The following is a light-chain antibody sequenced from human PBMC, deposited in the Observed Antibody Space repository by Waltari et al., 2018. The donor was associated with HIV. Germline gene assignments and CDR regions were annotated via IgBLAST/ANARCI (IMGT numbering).Light chain of an antibody. CDR2: GNS. CDR3: QSYDSSLSGYV. Sequence: QSVLTQPPSVSGAPGQRVTISCTGSSPNIGAGYQVPWYQQLPGTAPKLLIYGNSNRPSGVPDRFSGSKSGTSASLAITGLQAEDEADYHCQSYDSSLSGYVFGTGTKVTVL. CDR1: SPNIGAGYQ. V-gene: IGLV1-40*01. J-gene: IGLJ1*01.